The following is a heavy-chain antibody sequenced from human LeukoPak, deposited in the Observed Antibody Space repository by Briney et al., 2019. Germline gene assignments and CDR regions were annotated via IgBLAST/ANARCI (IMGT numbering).Heavy chain of an antibody. J-gene: IGHJ4*02. Sequence: PSETLSLTCTVSGGSISSGGYYWSWLRQHPGKGLEWIVYIYYSGSTYYNPSLKSRVTISVDTSKNQFSLKLSSVTAADTAVYYCARGPVSFMLSEYFDYWGQGTLVTVSS. CDR1: GGSISSGGYY. D-gene: IGHD3-16*01. V-gene: IGHV4-31*03. CDR3: ARGPVSFMLSEYFDY. CDR2: IYYSGST.